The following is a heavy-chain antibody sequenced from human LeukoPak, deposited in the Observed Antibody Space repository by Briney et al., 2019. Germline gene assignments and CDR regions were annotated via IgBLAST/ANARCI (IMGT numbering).Heavy chain of an antibody. V-gene: IGHV3-21*01. CDR3: ARDNTGSVRGVIISGSMDV. D-gene: IGHD3-10*01. CDR1: GFTFSSYS. Sequence: GGSLRLSCAASGFTFSSYSMNWVRQAPGKGLEWVSSISSSSSYIYYADSVKGRFTISRDNAKNPLYLQMNSLRAEDTAVYYCARDNTGSVRGVIISGSMDVWGQGTTVTVSS. J-gene: IGHJ6*02. CDR2: ISSSSSYI.